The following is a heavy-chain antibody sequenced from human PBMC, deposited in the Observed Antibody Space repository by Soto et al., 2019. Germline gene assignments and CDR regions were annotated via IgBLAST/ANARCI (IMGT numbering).Heavy chain of an antibody. Sequence: GSLRLSCAASGFTFSSYAMHWVRQAPGKGLEYVSAISSNGGSTYYANSVKGRFTISRDNSKNTLYLQMGSLRAEDMAVYYCARGGAVGLHPYYYYYYYMDVWGKGTTVTVSS. V-gene: IGHV3-64*01. CDR3: ARGGAVGLHPYYYYYYYMDV. CDR2: ISSNGGST. J-gene: IGHJ6*03. D-gene: IGHD1-26*01. CDR1: GFTFSSYA.